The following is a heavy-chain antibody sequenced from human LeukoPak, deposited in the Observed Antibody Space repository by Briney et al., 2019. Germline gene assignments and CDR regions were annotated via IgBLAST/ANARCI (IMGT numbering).Heavy chain of an antibody. Sequence: GGSLRLSCAASGFTFSDYYMSWIRQAPGKGLEWISYISTSGSNIHYADSVKGRFTISRDNSKNTLYLQMNSLRAEDTAVYYCAKDVYGDYGGAHDYWGQGTLVTVSS. V-gene: IGHV3-11*01. CDR1: GFTFSDYY. CDR2: ISTSGSNI. D-gene: IGHD4-17*01. J-gene: IGHJ4*02. CDR3: AKDVYGDYGGAHDY.